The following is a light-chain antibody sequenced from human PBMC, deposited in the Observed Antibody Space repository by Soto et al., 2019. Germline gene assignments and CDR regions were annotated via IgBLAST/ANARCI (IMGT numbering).Light chain of an antibody. CDR2: STS. V-gene: IGKV3-20*01. J-gene: IGKJ1*01. Sequence: ESVLTQSPGTLSLSPGEGDTLACRASQSVNSNSLAWSQQKPGQAPRLLIYSTSNRATGIPDRFSVSGSGTDFTLPISRLEPDDFVVYYCQQYEKSPWTFGEGTNVEIK. CDR3: QQYEKSPWT. CDR1: QSVNSNS.